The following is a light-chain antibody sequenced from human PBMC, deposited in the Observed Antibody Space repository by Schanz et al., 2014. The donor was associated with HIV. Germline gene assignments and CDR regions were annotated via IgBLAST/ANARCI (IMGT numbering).Light chain of an antibody. CDR3: QQYDNWPPLT. V-gene: IGKV3-15*01. Sequence: EIVLTQSPGTLSLSPGERATLSCRASQSVSSNLAWYQQKPGQAPRLLIYGASTRASGIPARFSGSGSGTEFTLTISSLQSEDFAVYYCQQYDNWPPLTFGSGTKVDTK. J-gene: IGKJ3*01. CDR1: QSVSSN. CDR2: GAS.